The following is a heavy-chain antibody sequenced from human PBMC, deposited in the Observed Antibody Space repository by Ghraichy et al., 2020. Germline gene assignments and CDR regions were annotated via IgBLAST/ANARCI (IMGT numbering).Heavy chain of an antibody. V-gene: IGHV3-23*01. J-gene: IGHJ4*02. CDR1: GFTFSNYA. Sequence: ETLSLTCEGSGFTFSNYALSWVRQAPGKGLEWVSSLTGSAAYPYYADSVKGRFTISRDNSKNTLYLQMNSLRAEDTAVYYCAKDNYTEAAGYFDLWGLGTSVTVSA. D-gene: IGHD3-9*01. CDR3: AKDNYTEAAGYFDL. CDR2: LTGSAAYP.